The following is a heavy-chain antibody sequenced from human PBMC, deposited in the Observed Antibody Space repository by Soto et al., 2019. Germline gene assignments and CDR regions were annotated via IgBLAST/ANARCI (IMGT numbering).Heavy chain of an antibody. CDR1: GGSISSYY. J-gene: IGHJ3*02. CDR2: IYYSGRT. D-gene: IGHD6-19*01. CDR3: AGSYSSFLWDAFDI. Sequence: QVQLQESGPGLVKPSETLSLTCTVSGGSISSYYWSWIRQPPGKGLEWIGYIYYSGRTNYNPSLKSRVTISVDTSKNQFSLKLSSVTAADTAVYYCAGSYSSFLWDAFDIWGQGTMVTVSS. V-gene: IGHV4-59*08.